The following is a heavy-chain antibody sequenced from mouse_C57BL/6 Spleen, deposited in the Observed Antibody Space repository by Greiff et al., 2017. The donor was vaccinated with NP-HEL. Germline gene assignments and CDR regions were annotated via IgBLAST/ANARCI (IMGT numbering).Heavy chain of an antibody. CDR1: GFTFTDYY. CDR3: ARYKSSFDY. V-gene: IGHV7-3*01. J-gene: IGHJ2*01. Sequence: VKVVESGGGLVQPGGSLSLSCAASGFTFTDYYMSWVRQPPGKALEWLGFIRNKANGYTTEYSASVKGRFTISRDNSQSILYLQMNALRAEDSATYYCARYKSSFDYWGQGTTLTVSS. D-gene: IGHD1-1*01. CDR2: IRNKANGYTT.